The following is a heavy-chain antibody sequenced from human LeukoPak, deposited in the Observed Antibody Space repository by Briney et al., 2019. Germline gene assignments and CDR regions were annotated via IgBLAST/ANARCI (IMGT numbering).Heavy chain of an antibody. J-gene: IGHJ4*02. CDR3: AKDGYSGYDVFDC. Sequence: PGGSLRLSCAASGFTFNTYDMSWARQAPGKGLEWVSGISGSGGSTDYADSVKGRFTISRDKSKNTLYLQRNSLRVEDTAVYYCAKDGYSGYDVFDCWGQGTLVTVSS. CDR2: ISGSGGST. CDR1: GFTFNTYD. V-gene: IGHV3-23*01. D-gene: IGHD5-12*01.